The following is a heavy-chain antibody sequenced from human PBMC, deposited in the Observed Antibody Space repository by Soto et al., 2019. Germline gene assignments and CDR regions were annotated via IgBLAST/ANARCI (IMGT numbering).Heavy chain of an antibody. CDR3: ARGKVYSSSSPGLSGYYFDY. Sequence: VQLQQWGAGLLKPSETLSLTCAVYGGSFSGYYWSWIRQPPGKGLEWIGEINHSGSTNYNPSLKSRVTISVDTSKNQFSLKLSSVTAADTAVYYCARGKVYSSSSPGLSGYYFDYWGQGTLVTVSS. V-gene: IGHV4-34*01. D-gene: IGHD6-6*01. CDR2: INHSGST. J-gene: IGHJ4*02. CDR1: GGSFSGYY.